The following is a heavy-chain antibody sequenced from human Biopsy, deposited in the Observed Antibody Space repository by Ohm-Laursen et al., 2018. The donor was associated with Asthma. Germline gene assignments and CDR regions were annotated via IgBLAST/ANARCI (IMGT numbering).Heavy chain of an antibody. CDR3: ARDRPITMVRGVIITFDP. D-gene: IGHD3-10*01. V-gene: IGHV3-7*05. CDR2: IKQDGSEK. J-gene: IGHJ5*02. CDR1: GFTFSSYW. Sequence: SLRLSCAASGFTFSSYWMSWVRQAPGKGLEWVANIKQDGSEKYYVDSVKGRFTISRDNAKNSLYLQMNSLRAEDTAVYYYARDRPITMVRGVIITFDPWGQGTLVTVSS.